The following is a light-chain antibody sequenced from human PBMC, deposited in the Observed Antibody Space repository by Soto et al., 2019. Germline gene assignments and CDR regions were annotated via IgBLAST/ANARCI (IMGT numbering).Light chain of an antibody. J-gene: IGKJ4*01. V-gene: IGKV3-20*01. CDR1: QSVSSSY. CDR3: QQYGSSPAVT. CDR2: GAS. Sequence: EIVLTQSPGTLSLSPGERATLSCRVSQSVSSSYLAWYQQKPGQAPRLLIYGASSRATGIPDRFSGSGSGTDFTLTISRLEPEDFAVYYCQQYGSSPAVTFGGGTKVEI.